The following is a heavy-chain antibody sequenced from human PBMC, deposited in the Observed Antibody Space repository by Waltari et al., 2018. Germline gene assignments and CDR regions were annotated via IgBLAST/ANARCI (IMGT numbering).Heavy chain of an antibody. J-gene: IGHJ4*02. Sequence: ELRVAESGGGLVQPGGSLRLSCAASGFSFRTSAMSWVRQAPGKGLEWVSSISSNGNNTFYGDAVKGRFTNFRDNSKDTLYLQMNTLRVEDTAVYYCAKGGRAARRFDYWGQGTLVTVSS. D-gene: IGHD6-13*01. CDR3: AKGGRAARRFDY. CDR1: GFSFRTSA. V-gene: IGHV3-23*04. CDR2: ISSNGNNT.